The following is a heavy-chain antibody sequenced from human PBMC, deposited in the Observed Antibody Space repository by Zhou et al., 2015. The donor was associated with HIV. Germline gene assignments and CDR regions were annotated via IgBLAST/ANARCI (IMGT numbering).Heavy chain of an antibody. CDR3: ARDPNSGSYSYFDY. V-gene: IGHV1-69*06. D-gene: IGHD1-26*01. Sequence: QVQLVQSGAEVKKPGSSVKVSCKASGGTFSSYAISWVRQAPGQGLEWMGGIIPIFGTSTNAQRFQGRVTFTADRSTSTAYMELRRLTSEDTAMYYCARDPNSGSYSYFDYWGQGTLVTVSS. J-gene: IGHJ4*02. CDR2: IIPIFGTS. CDR1: GGTFSSYA.